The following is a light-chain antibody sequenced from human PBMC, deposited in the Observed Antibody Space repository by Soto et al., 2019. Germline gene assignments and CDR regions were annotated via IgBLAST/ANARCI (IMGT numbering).Light chain of an antibody. Sequence: QSPLTQPASVSGSPGQSIAISCTGNSIDVGGYNYVSWYQQHPGKAPKLMIYDVSNRPSGVSNRFSGSKSGNTASLTISGLQAEDEADYYCSSYTSSSTVFGGGTKVTVL. CDR3: SSYTSSSTV. V-gene: IGLV2-14*01. CDR2: DVS. J-gene: IGLJ2*01. CDR1: SIDVGGYNY.